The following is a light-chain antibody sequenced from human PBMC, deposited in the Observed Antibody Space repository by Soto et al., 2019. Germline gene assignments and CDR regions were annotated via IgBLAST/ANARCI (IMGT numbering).Light chain of an antibody. CDR2: EVS. Sequence: QSALTQPASVSGSPGQSITISCTGTSSDVGNYKYVSCYQQHPGKAPKLMIYEVSNRPSGVSNRFSGSKSGNTASLTISGLQAEDETDYNCFSYTSSGTYVFGTGTKVTVL. CDR3: FSYTSSGTYV. CDR1: SSDVGNYKY. V-gene: IGLV2-14*01. J-gene: IGLJ1*01.